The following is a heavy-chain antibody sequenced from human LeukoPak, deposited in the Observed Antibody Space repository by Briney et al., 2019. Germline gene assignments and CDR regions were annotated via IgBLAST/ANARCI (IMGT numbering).Heavy chain of an antibody. D-gene: IGHD2-2*01. CDR2: IYYSGST. CDR3: AGVPAAILAFDI. Sequence: SETLSLTCTVSGGSISSYYWSWLRQPPGKGLEWIGYIYYSGSTNYNPSLKSRVTISVDTSKNQFSLKLSSVTAADTAVYYCAGVPAAILAFDIWGQGTMVTVSS. V-gene: IGHV4-59*12. J-gene: IGHJ3*02. CDR1: GGSISSYY.